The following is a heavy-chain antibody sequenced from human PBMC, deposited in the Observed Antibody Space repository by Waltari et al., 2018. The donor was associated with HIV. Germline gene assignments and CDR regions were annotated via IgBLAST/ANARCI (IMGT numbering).Heavy chain of an antibody. V-gene: IGHV4-39*01. CDR1: GGSISSSSYY. D-gene: IGHD2-15*01. J-gene: IGHJ6*02. Sequence: QLQLQESGPGLVKPSETLSLTCTVSGGSISSSSYYWGWIRQPPGKGLEWSGSIYYSGSTYYNPSLKSRVTISVDTSKNQFSLKLSSVTAADTAVYYCARQRGYCSGGSCYHPPDYYYGMDVWGQGTTVTVSS. CDR2: IYYSGST. CDR3: ARQRGYCSGGSCYHPPDYYYGMDV.